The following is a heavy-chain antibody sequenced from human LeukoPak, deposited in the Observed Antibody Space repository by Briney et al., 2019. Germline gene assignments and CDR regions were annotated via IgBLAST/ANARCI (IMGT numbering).Heavy chain of an antibody. CDR3: ARVANYYDSSGSYRETYYFDY. CDR2: INWNGGTT. CDR1: EFTFDDYG. V-gene: IGHV3-20*04. J-gene: IGHJ4*02. D-gene: IGHD3-22*01. Sequence: PGGSLRLSCAASEFTFDDYGMSWVRQTPGKGLEWVSGINWNGGTTHYADSVKGRFTISRGNAKNSLYLQMSGLRAEDTAFYYCARVANYYDSSGSYRETYYFDYWGQGTLVTVSS.